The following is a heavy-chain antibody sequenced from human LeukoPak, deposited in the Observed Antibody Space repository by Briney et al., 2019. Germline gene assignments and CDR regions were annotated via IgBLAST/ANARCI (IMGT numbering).Heavy chain of an antibody. Sequence: GGSLRLSCAASGLTFSSHWMHWVSQAPGKGLVWVSRITNDGSSTTYADSVKGRFTISRDNSKNTLYLQMNSLRAEDTAVYYCAKDNYYDSSGLPPDYWGQGTLITVSS. CDR1: GLTFSSHW. CDR3: AKDNYYDSSGLPPDY. D-gene: IGHD3-22*01. V-gene: IGHV3-74*01. CDR2: ITNDGSST. J-gene: IGHJ4*02.